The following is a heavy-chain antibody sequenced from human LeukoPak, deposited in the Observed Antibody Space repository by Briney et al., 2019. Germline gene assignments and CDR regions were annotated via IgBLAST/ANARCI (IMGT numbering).Heavy chain of an antibody. Sequence: SETLSLTCTVSGGSIRDYYWSWIRQPPGKGLEWIAYAFHSGSTNYNPSLKSRVTTSVDTSKNKLSLKLTSVIAADTAVYYCARGLVNFDSWGQGTLVTVSS. CDR2: AFHSGST. J-gene: IGHJ5*01. CDR1: GGSIRDYY. CDR3: ARGLVNFDS. D-gene: IGHD2-21*01. V-gene: IGHV4-59*01.